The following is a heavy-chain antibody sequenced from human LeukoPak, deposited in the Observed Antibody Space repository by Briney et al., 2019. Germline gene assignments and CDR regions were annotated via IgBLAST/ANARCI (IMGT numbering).Heavy chain of an antibody. Sequence: SETLSLTCTVSGGSISSGSYYWSWIRQPAGKGLEWIGRIYTSGSTNYNPSLKSRVTMSVDTSKNQFSLKLSSVTAADTAVYYCARDYALTSLEMATILNWFDPWGQGTLVTVSS. CDR1: GGSISSGSYY. D-gene: IGHD5-24*01. V-gene: IGHV4-61*02. CDR2: IYTSGST. J-gene: IGHJ5*02. CDR3: ARDYALTSLEMATILNWFDP.